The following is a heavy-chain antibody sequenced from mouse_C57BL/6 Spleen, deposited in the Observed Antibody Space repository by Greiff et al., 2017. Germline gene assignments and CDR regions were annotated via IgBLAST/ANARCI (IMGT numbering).Heavy chain of an antibody. D-gene: IGHD2-4*01. V-gene: IGHV1-4*01. J-gene: IGHJ3*01. CDR3: ARWAYYDYDEAWFAY. Sequence: VQLQESGAELARPGASVKMSCKASGYTFTSYTMHWVNQRPGQGLEWIGYINPSSGYTKYNQKFKDKATLTADKSSSTAYMQLSSLTSEDSAVYYCARWAYYDYDEAWFAYWGQGTLVTVSA. CDR2: INPSSGYT. CDR1: GYTFTSYT.